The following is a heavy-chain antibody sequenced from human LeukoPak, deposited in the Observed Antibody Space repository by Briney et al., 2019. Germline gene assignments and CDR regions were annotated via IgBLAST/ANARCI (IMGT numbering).Heavy chain of an antibody. CDR2: VYHSGFT. CDR1: GGFIGDGGYY. CDR3: ATTPVGSTRFFDF. V-gene: IGHV4-30-2*01. Sequence: SSETLSLTCAVSGGFIGDGGYYWSWIRQPPGKGLEWIGYVYHSGFTSYTPSLKSRVTISVDRSENQFSLRLNFVTAADTAIYYCATTPVGSTRFFDFWGPGTLLSVSS. J-gene: IGHJ4*02. D-gene: IGHD1-26*01.